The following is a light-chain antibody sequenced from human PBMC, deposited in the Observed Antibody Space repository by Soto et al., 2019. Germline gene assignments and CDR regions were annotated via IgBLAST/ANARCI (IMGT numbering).Light chain of an antibody. V-gene: IGLV2-11*01. CDR1: SGDVGGYNY. Sequence: QSALTQPRSVSGSPGQSVAISCAGTSGDVGGYNYVSWYQHHPGKAPKLIIYDVTQRQSGVPDRFSGSKSGNTASLTISGLQAEDEADYYCCSYACDYSVVFGGGTKLTVL. CDR2: DVT. CDR3: CSYACDYSVV. J-gene: IGLJ2*01.